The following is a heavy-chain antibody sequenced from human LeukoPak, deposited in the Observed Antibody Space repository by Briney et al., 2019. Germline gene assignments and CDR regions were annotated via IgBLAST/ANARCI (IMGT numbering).Heavy chain of an antibody. CDR1: GGSISSSNW. V-gene: IGHV4-4*02. CDR2: IYNSGST. Sequence: PSETLSLTCAVSGGSISSSNWWSWVRQPPGKGLEWIGEIYNSGSTNYNPSLKSRVTISVDKSKNQFSLKLSSVTAADTAVYYCARDNGLGYCSSTSCYRGSIDAFDIWGQGTMVTVSS. D-gene: IGHD2-2*01. J-gene: IGHJ3*02. CDR3: ARDNGLGYCSSTSCYRGSIDAFDI.